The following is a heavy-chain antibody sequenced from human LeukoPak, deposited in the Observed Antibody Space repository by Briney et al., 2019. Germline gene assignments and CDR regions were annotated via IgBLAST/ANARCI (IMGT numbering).Heavy chain of an antibody. CDR1: GGSISSYY. CDR2: IYSSGST. J-gene: IGHJ4*02. D-gene: IGHD6-13*01. Sequence: SETLSLTCTVSGGSISSYYWSWIRQPAGKGLEWIGRIYSSGSTNYNPSLKSRVSMSVDASKNQFSLKLSSVTAADTAVYYCARGPIASVGTGLDYWGQGTLVTVCS. CDR3: ARGPIASVGTGLDY. V-gene: IGHV4-4*07.